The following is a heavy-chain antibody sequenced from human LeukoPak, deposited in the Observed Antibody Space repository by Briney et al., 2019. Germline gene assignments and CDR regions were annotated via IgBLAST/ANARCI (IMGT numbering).Heavy chain of an antibody. D-gene: IGHD3-16*02. Sequence: ASVKVSCKVSGYTLTELSMHWVRQAPGKGLEWMGGFDPEDGETIYAQKFQGRVTMTEDTSTDTAYMELSSLRSEDTAVYYCATSYYDYVWGSCRPFDYWGQGTLVTVSS. CDR2: FDPEDGET. CDR1: GYTLTELS. V-gene: IGHV1-24*01. J-gene: IGHJ4*02. CDR3: ATSYYDYVWGSCRPFDY.